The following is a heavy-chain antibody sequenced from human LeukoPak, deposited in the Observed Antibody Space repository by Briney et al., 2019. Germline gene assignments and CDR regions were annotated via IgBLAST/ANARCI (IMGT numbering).Heavy chain of an antibody. CDR3: ARDLLRVPANYYYYYMDV. CDR1: GGTFSSYA. J-gene: IGHJ6*03. CDR2: IIPIFGTA. Sequence: SSVKVSCKASGGTFSSYAISWVRQAPGQGLEWMGGIIPIFGTANYAQKLQGRVTITADESTSTAYMELSSLRSEDTAVYYCARDLLRVPANYYYYYMDVWGKGTTVTVSS. D-gene: IGHD2-2*01. V-gene: IGHV1-69*01.